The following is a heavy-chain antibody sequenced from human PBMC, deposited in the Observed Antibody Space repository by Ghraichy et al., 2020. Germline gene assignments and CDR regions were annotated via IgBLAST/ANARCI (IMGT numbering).Heavy chain of an antibody. CDR3: ARDLTDRLLWFGESGDLDY. V-gene: IGHV3-30-3*01. J-gene: IGHJ4*02. CDR1: GFTFSSYA. CDR2: ISYDGSNK. Sequence: GESLNISCAASGFTFSSYAMHWVRQAPGKGLEWVAVISYDGSNKYYADSVKGRFTISRDNSKNTLYLQMNSLRAEDTAVYYCARDLTDRLLWFGESGDLDYWGQGTLVTVSS. D-gene: IGHD3-10*01.